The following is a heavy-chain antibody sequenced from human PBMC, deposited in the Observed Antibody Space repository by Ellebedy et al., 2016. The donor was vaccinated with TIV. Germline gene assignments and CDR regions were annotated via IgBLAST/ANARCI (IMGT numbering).Heavy chain of an antibody. J-gene: IGHJ4*02. CDR2: IYYSGST. CDR1: GGPISSYY. D-gene: IGHD6-13*01. CDR3: ASSIAAAGTEYYFDY. V-gene: IGHV4-59*08. Sequence: MPSETLSLTCAVAGGPISSYYWSWIRQPPGKGLEWIGYIYYSGSTNYNPSLKSRVTISVDTSKNQFSLKLSSVTAADTAVYYCASSIAAAGTEYYFDYWGQGTLVTVSS.